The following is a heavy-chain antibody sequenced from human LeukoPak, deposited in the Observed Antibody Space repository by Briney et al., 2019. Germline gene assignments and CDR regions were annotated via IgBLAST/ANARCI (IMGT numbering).Heavy chain of an antibody. V-gene: IGHV1-2*02. CDR3: ARVVPAAINYYYYYMDV. Sequence: GASVKVSCKASGYTFTGYYMHWVRLAPGQGLEWMGWINPNRGGTNYAQKFQGRVTMTRDTSISTAYMELSRLRSDDTAVYYCARVVPAAINYYYYYMDVWGKGTTVTVSS. J-gene: IGHJ6*03. CDR1: GYTFTGYY. CDR2: INPNRGGT. D-gene: IGHD2-2*02.